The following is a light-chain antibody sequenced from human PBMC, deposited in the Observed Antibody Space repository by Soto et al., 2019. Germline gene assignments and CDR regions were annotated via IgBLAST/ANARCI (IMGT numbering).Light chain of an antibody. CDR1: QGISTY. Sequence: DIQMTQSPSSLSASVGDRVTITCRASQGISTYLNWYQQKPGKAPKLLIYAASSLQSGVPSRFSGSGSETDFTLNISSLQPEDFATYSCQQSYSTPWTFGQGTKVEIK. CDR3: QQSYSTPWT. V-gene: IGKV1-39*01. CDR2: AAS. J-gene: IGKJ1*01.